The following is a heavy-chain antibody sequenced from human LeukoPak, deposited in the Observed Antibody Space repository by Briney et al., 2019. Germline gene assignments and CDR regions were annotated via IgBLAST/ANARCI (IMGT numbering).Heavy chain of an antibody. CDR2: ISSSGSTI. CDR1: GFTFSDYY. J-gene: IGHJ6*02. D-gene: IGHD1-1*01. V-gene: IGHV3-11*01. Sequence: SGGSLRLSCAASGFTFSDYYMSWIRQAPGKGLEWVSYISSSGSTIYYADSVKGRFTISRDNAKNSLYLQMNSLRAEDTAVYYCARCKGLQRRDYYGMDVWGQGTTVTVSS. CDR3: ARCKGLQRRDYYGMDV.